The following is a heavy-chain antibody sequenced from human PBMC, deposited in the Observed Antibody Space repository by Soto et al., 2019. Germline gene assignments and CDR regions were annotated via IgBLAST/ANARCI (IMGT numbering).Heavy chain of an antibody. J-gene: IGHJ5*02. Sequence: QVQLQESGPGLVKPSQTLSLTCTVSGGSISSGGYYWSWIRQHPGKGLEWIGYIYYSGSTYYNPSLQCRATMSVARSKKQFSLKLSSVSAADTAVYYCARVGGITWFDPWGQGTLVTVSS. CDR2: IYYSGST. CDR1: GGSISSGGYY. D-gene: IGHD3-16*01. V-gene: IGHV4-31*03. CDR3: ARVGGITWFDP.